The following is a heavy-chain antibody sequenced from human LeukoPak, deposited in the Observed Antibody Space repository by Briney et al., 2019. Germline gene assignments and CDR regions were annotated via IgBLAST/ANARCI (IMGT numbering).Heavy chain of an antibody. CDR3: ARGESSHYDSSGYLYYFDY. D-gene: IGHD3-22*01. CDR2: INPNSGGT. Sequence: VASVKVSCKASGYTFTGYYIHWVRQAPGQGLEWMGWINPNSGGTNYAQKFQGRVTMTRDTSISTAYMELSRLRSDDTAVYYCARGESSHYDSSGYLYYFDYWGQGTLVTVSS. J-gene: IGHJ4*02. CDR1: GYTFTGYY. V-gene: IGHV1-2*02.